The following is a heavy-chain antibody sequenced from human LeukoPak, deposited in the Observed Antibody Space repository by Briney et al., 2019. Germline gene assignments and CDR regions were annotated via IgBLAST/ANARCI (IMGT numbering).Heavy chain of an antibody. CDR3: AREGIYCVNGVCYLDY. D-gene: IGHD2-8*01. Sequence: GGSLRLSCAASRYKFDDYGMSWVRQAPGKGLEWVSGISWNGGNTGYADSVKGRFTISRDNAKNSLFLQVNSLRADDTAFYCCAREGIYCVNGVCYLDYWGQGTLVTVSS. J-gene: IGHJ4*02. CDR2: ISWNGGNT. CDR1: RYKFDDYG. V-gene: IGHV3-20*04.